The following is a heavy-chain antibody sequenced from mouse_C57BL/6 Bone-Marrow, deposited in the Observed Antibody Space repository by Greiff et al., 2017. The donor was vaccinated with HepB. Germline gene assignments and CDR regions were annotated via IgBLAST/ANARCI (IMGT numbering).Heavy chain of an antibody. CDR3: ASYGYDGGYYAMDY. J-gene: IGHJ4*01. Sequence: VQLQQPGAELVMPGASVKLSCKASGYTFTSYWMHWVKQRPGQGLEWIGEIDPSDSYTNYNQKFKGKSTLTVDKSSSTAYMQLSSLTSEDSAVYYCASYGYDGGYYAMDYWGQGTSVTVSS. CDR1: GYTFTSYW. D-gene: IGHD2-2*01. CDR2: IDPSDSYT. V-gene: IGHV1-69*01.